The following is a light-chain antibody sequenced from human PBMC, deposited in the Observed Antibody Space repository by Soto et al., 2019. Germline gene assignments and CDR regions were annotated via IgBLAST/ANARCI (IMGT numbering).Light chain of an antibody. V-gene: IGKV3-20*01. J-gene: IGKJ2*01. CDR1: ESVNSNY. CDR2: GAS. CDR3: QQYGSSPYT. Sequence: EIVLTQSPATLSVSLGERATLSCRASESVNSNYLAWYQQRPGQAPRLLIYGASSRATGIPDRFSGSGSGTDFTLTISRLEPEDFAVYYCQQYGSSPYTFGQGTKVDIK.